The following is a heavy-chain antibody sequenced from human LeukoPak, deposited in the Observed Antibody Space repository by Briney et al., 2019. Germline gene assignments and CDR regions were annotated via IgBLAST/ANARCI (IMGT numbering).Heavy chain of an antibody. CDR2: INHSGST. V-gene: IGHV4-34*01. CDR3: ARVRWRDIVVVPAAPVKRHFDY. D-gene: IGHD2-2*01. Sequence: SETLSLTCAVYGGSFSGYYWSWIRQPPGKGLEWIGEINHSGSTNYNPSLKSRVTISVDTSKNQFSLKLSSVTAADTAVYYCARVRWRDIVVVPAAPVKRHFDYWGQGTLVTVSS. J-gene: IGHJ4*02. CDR1: GGSFSGYY.